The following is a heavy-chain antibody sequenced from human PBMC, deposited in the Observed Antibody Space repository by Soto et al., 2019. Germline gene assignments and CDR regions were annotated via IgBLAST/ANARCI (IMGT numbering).Heavy chain of an antibody. CDR2: ILYSGST. Sequence: QVQLQESGPGLVKPSQTLSLICTVSGGSINSGGYYWNWIRQHPGKGLEWIGYILYSGSTYYNPSLTSRVTISADTSETQFPLNLSSVTAADTAVYFCARGYRHSGYSSSWVFDYWGQGTLVNVSS. J-gene: IGHJ4*02. V-gene: IGHV4-31*03. CDR1: GGSINSGGYY. D-gene: IGHD6-13*01. CDR3: ARGYRHSGYSSSWVFDY.